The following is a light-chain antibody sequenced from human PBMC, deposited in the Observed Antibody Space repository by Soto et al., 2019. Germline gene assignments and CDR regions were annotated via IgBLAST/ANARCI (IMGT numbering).Light chain of an antibody. CDR3: QQCNNWPLT. J-gene: IGKJ1*01. CDR2: GAS. CDR1: QSVSNN. V-gene: IGKV3-15*01. Sequence: EIVMTQSPATLSVSPGDRVTLSCRASQSVSNNLAWFQQKPGQAPRLLIYGASTRATGIPARFSGSGSGTEFTLTISSLQSEDFAVYYCQQCNNWPLTFGQGTKVEI.